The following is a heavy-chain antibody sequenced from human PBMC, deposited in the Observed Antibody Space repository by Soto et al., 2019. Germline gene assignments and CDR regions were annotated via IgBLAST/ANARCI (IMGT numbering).Heavy chain of an antibody. CDR2: IGTSGGSI. CDR1: GFSFSRYA. D-gene: IGHD6-13*01. J-gene: IGHJ5*01. V-gene: IGHV3-23*01. CDR3: AKVLGSSWYWVLDS. Sequence: GGSLRLSCAASGFSFSRYAMSWVRQTPGKGLEWVSGIGTSGGSIYYADSVKGRFTISRDNSMNTLYLQMNSLRAEDTAVYYCAKVLGSSWYWVLDSWGQGTLVTVS.